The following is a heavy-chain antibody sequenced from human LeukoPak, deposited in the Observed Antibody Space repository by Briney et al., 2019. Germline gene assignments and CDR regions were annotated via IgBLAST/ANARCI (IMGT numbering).Heavy chain of an antibody. J-gene: IGHJ4*02. CDR3: AKDQCSNTRCYGSPGY. V-gene: IGHV3-30*02. CDR2: IRHGGSDQ. D-gene: IGHD2-2*01. Sequence: GESLRLSCEASGFSFSNYGMHWVRQAPGKGLEWVAFIRHGGSDQRYAESVKGRFIISRDNSKNTLYLQMNSLRPEDAGVFYCAKDQCSNTRCYGSPGYWGQGTLVTVSS. CDR1: GFSFSNYG.